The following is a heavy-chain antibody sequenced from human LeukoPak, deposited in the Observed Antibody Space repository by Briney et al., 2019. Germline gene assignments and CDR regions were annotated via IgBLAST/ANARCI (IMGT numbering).Heavy chain of an antibody. Sequence: PSETLSLTCTVSGGSISSYYWSWIRQPPGKGLECIGYIYYSGSTNYNPSPKSRVAISVDTSKNQFSLKLSSVTAADTAVYYCARGAYGDYGLDTDYWGQGTLVTVSS. CDR2: IYYSGST. D-gene: IGHD4-17*01. V-gene: IGHV4-59*01. J-gene: IGHJ4*02. CDR3: ARGAYGDYGLDTDY. CDR1: GGSISSYY.